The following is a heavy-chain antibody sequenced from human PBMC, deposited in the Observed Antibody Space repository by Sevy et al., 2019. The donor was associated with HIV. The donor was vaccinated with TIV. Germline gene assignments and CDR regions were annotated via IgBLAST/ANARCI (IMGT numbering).Heavy chain of an antibody. CDR3: ARDPRMYGDYLLAYFDS. Sequence: GGSLRLSSAASGFTPSTYGMRWVRQAPGKGLEWVAVIGYDGSNKYYADSVKGRFTISRDNSKNTLFLQMDSLRAEDTAVYYCARDPRMYGDYLLAYFDSWGQGTLVTVSS. V-gene: IGHV3-33*01. J-gene: IGHJ4*02. CDR2: IGYDGSNK. CDR1: GFTPSTYG. D-gene: IGHD2-8*01.